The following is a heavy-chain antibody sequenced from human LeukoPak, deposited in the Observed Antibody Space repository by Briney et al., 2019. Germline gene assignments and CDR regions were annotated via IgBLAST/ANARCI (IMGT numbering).Heavy chain of an antibody. D-gene: IGHD3-9*01. J-gene: IGHJ4*02. CDR1: GFTFSSYG. CDR2: ISYDGSNK. V-gene: IGHV3-30*18. Sequence: AGSLSLSCAASGFTFSSYGMHWVRQAPGKGLEWVAVISYDGSNKYYADSVKGRFTISRDNSKNTLYLQMNSLRAEDTAVYYCAKSSRPLRYFDWLLLSWGQGTLVTVSS. CDR3: AKSSRPLRYFDWLLLS.